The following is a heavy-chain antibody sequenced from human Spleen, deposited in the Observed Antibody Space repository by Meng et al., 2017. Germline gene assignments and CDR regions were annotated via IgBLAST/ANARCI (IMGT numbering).Heavy chain of an antibody. D-gene: IGHD6-13*01. CDR1: GGSFSDYY. V-gene: IGHV4-34*01. CDR2: IDYDGTT. CDR3: ARGGQQLVRF. J-gene: IGHJ4*02. Sequence: QVQLPQWGAGLLKPSETLSLTCAVYGGSFSDYYWSWIRQPPGKGLEWIGEIDYDGTTIYNPSLKSRVTMSVDTSKNQFSLRLRSVTAADTAVYYCARGGQQLVRFWGQGTLVTVPS.